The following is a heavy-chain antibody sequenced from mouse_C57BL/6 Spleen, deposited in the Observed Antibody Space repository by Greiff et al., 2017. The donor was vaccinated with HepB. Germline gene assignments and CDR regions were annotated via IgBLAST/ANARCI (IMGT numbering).Heavy chain of an antibody. V-gene: IGHV1-53*01. CDR2: INPSNGGT. J-gene: IGHJ1*03. D-gene: IGHD2-2*01. Sequence: QVQLQQPGTELVKPGASVKLSCKASGYTFTSYWMHWVKQRPGQGLEWIGNINPSNGGTNYNEKFKSKATLTVDKSSSTAYMQLSSLTSEDSAVYYCARPFYYGYDDWYFDVWGTGTTVTVSS. CDR1: GYTFTSYW. CDR3: ARPFYYGYDDWYFDV.